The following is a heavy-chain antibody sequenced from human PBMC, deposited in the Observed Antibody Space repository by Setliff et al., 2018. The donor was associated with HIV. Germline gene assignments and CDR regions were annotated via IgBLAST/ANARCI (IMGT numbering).Heavy chain of an antibody. CDR2: IRSSGDT. V-gene: IGHV4-39*01. J-gene: IGHJ4*02. Sequence: TLSLTCTVSGASISSHNYCWGWIRQSPGKGLEWIASIRSSGDTYYNPSLQSRVIISVDTSNNQISLKLTSVTAADTAVYYCTIPASSLAPNWGRGTQVTVSS. CDR3: TIPASSLAPN. CDR1: GASISSHNYC.